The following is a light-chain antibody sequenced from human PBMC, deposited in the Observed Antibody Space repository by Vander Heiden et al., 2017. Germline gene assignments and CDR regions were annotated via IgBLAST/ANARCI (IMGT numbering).Light chain of an antibody. CDR1: LSISRY. Sequence: PSSRSVSVGDRVTISCRASLSISRYLTWYQQKPGKAPKLLIYAASNLQSGVPSRFSGSGSGTHFTLTISSVQPEDLATYYCQQNYSVPWTFGQGTKVDMK. CDR3: QQNYSVPWT. CDR2: AAS. J-gene: IGKJ1*01. V-gene: IGKV1-39*01.